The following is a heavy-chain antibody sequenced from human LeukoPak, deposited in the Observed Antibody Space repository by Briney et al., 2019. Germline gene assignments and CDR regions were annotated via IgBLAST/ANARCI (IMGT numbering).Heavy chain of an antibody. CDR2: ISGGGGST. CDR3: AKLMGYDFWSGYRFDY. D-gene: IGHD3-3*01. V-gene: IGHV3-23*01. J-gene: IGHJ4*02. CDR1: GFTFTSYS. Sequence: GGSLRLSCAASGFTFTSYSMNWVRQAPGKGLEWVSTISGGGGSTYYADSVKGRFTISRDNSKNTLYLQVNSLRAEDTAVYYCAKLMGYDFWSGYRFDYWGQGTLVTVSS.